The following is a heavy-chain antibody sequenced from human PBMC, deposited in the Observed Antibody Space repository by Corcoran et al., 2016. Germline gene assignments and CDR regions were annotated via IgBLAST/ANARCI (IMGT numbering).Heavy chain of an antibody. CDR3: AIAPVVPAANTGPYVDS. J-gene: IGHJ4*01. Sequence: QVQLQESGPGLVKTSGTLSLTCAVSGGSISSSNWWSWVRQTPGKGLEWIGEISHSGSTNYNPSLKSRVTTSVDKSKNQFSLKLSSVTAADTAVYYCAIAPVVPAANTGPYVDSWVHGTLVTVSS. CDR2: ISHSGST. CDR1: GGSISSSNW. D-gene: IGHD2-2*01. V-gene: IGHV4-4*02.